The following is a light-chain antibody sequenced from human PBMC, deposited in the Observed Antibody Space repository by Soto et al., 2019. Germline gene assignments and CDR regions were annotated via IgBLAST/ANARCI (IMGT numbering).Light chain of an antibody. CDR1: QGVSSN. CDR2: GVT. J-gene: IGKJ5*01. Sequence: EIVITHSPATLSVSPCETATLSCRASQGVSSNLAWYQQKPGQAPRLLIYGVTTRATGIPARFSGSGSGTEFTHTISSLQSEDFAVYSCQQYYNWPTFGHGTRLEIK. V-gene: IGKV3-15*01. CDR3: QQYYNWPT.